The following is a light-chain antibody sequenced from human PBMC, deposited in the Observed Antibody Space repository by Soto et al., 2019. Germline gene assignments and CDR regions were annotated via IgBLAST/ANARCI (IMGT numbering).Light chain of an antibody. Sequence: QSALTQLASVSGSPGQSITISCTGTSSDVGSYNLVSWYQQHPGKAPKLMIYDVNKRPSGVPDRFSGSKSGNTASLTISGLQAEDEADYYCCSYAGSYTYYVFGTGTKLTVL. J-gene: IGLJ1*01. CDR1: SSDVGSYNL. CDR3: CSYAGSYTYYV. V-gene: IGLV2-11*01. CDR2: DVN.